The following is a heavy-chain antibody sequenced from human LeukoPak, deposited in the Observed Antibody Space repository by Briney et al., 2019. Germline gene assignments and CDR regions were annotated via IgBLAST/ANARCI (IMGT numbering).Heavy chain of an antibody. Sequence: HSGGSLRLSCAASGFTFSSYDMHWVRQVTGKGLEWVSGIGTAGDTYYPGSVKGRFTISRDNAKNSLYLQMNSLRAEDTAVYYCAKAMARMGALDYWGQGTLVTVSS. D-gene: IGHD3-16*01. V-gene: IGHV3-13*01. CDR3: AKAMARMGALDY. CDR2: IGTAGDT. CDR1: GFTFSSYD. J-gene: IGHJ4*02.